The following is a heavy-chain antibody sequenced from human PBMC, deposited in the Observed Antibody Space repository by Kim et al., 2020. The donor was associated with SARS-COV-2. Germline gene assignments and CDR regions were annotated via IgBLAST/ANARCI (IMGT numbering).Heavy chain of an antibody. CDR3: ARTLSGRWVNAFDI. J-gene: IGHJ3*02. V-gene: IGHV1-3*01. D-gene: IGHD1-26*01. Sequence: SQKFQGRVTITRDTSASTAYMELSSLRSEDTAVYYCARTLSGRWVNAFDIWGQGTMVTVSS.